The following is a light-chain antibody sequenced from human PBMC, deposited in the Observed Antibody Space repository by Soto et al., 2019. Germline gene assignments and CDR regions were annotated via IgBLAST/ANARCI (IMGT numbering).Light chain of an antibody. J-gene: IGKJ2*01. Sequence: EMVMTQSPATLSVSPGEGATLSCRASQSVSNSLAWYQQKPGQAPRLLIYGASTRVTGIPARFSGSGSGTEFTLTITSLQSEDFAVYYCQQYNNCPEYTFGQGTKLEIK. CDR1: QSVSNS. CDR2: GAS. CDR3: QQYNNCPEYT. V-gene: IGKV3-15*01.